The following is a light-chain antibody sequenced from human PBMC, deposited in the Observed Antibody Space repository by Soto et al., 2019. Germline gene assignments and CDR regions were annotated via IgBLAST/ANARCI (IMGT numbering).Light chain of an antibody. CDR1: SSNIGSNY. J-gene: IGLJ2*01. Sequence: QSVLTQPPSASGTPGQRVTISCSGSSSNIGSNYVYWFQQLPGTAPKLLFYNNDLRPSGVPDRFSASKSGTSASLAISGLRSEDEADYYCSSWDDSLSAVIFGGGTKVTVL. V-gene: IGLV1-47*01. CDR3: SSWDDSLSAVI. CDR2: NND.